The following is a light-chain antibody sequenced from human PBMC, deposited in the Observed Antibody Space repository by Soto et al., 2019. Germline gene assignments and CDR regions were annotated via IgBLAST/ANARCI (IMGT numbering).Light chain of an antibody. Sequence: DIQMTHSPSTLSGSVGSRFNITCRASQTISSWLAWYQQKPGKAPKLLIYVASTLHSGLPSRLRGSGSGTELTLTISSMQTEDFATYYCQQLNSFPLTFGGGTKVDIK. CDR2: VAS. V-gene: IGKV1-9*01. J-gene: IGKJ4*01. CDR3: QQLNSFPLT. CDR1: QTISSW.